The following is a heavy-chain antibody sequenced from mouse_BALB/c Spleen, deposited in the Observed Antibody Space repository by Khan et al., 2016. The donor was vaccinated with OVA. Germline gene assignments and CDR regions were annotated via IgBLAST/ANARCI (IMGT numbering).Heavy chain of an antibody. Sequence: QVRLQQSGAELARPGASVKLSCKASGYTFTDYYINWLRQRTGQGLEWIGEIYPGSDKTYYNEKFKGKATLTADTSSSTAYMQLSSLTSEDSAVYFCAREWAAWFPYWGQGTQVTVS. V-gene: IGHV1-77*01. CDR3: AREWAAWFPY. CDR2: IYPGSDKT. CDR1: GYTFTDYY. J-gene: IGHJ3*01.